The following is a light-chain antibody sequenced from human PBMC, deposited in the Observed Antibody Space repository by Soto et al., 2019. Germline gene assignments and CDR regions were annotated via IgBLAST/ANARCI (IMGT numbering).Light chain of an antibody. CDR3: QLSYRTPRT. CDR1: PSISNY. V-gene: IGKV1-39*01. Sequence: DIQMTQSPSSLSASVGDRVTITFRAGPSISNYLNWYQQKPGKAPKLLIFAATSLQSGVPSRFSGSRSGTDFTLTISSLQPEDFATYYCQLSYRTPRTFGQGTKVEIK. CDR2: AAT. J-gene: IGKJ1*01.